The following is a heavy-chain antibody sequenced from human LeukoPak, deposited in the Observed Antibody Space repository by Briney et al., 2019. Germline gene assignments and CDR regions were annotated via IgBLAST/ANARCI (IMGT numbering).Heavy chain of an antibody. Sequence: GGSLRLSCAVSGVSFSGYAMHWVRQAPGKGLEWVGLIKYDASDEYYADSVKGRFTISRDDSRNTLYLQMTSLRAEDTAVYYCARDSGYCSSTGCYVHYFDYWGQGTLVTVSS. CDR2: IKYDASDE. D-gene: IGHD2-2*01. J-gene: IGHJ4*02. CDR3: ARDSGYCSSTGCYVHYFDY. V-gene: IGHV3-33*01. CDR1: GVSFSGYA.